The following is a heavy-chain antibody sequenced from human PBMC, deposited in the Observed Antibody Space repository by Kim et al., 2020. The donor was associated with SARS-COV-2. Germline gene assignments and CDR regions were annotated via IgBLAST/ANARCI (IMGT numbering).Heavy chain of an antibody. Sequence: GGSLRLSCAASGFTFSDYYMSWIRQAPGKGLEWVSYISSSSSYTNYADSVKGRFTISRDNAKNSLYLQMNSLRAEDTAVYYCARVPVGSSSWYYFDYWGQVPLVTVSS. CDR3: ARVPVGSSSWYYFDY. V-gene: IGHV3-11*05. CDR1: GFTFSDYY. CDR2: ISSSSSYT. J-gene: IGHJ4*02. D-gene: IGHD6-13*01.